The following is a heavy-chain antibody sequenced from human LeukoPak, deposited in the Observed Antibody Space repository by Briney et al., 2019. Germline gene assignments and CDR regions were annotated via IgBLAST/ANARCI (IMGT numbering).Heavy chain of an antibody. Sequence: GGSLRLSCAASGFTFSSDAMSWGRQAPGKGLEWVSGISGSGGSTYYADSVKGRFTISRDNSKNTLYLQMNSLRAEDTAVYYCAKDLAKAGYGDYYFDYWGQGTLVTVSS. V-gene: IGHV3-23*01. CDR3: AKDLAKAGYGDYYFDY. J-gene: IGHJ4*02. CDR2: ISGSGGST. D-gene: IGHD4-17*01. CDR1: GFTFSSDA.